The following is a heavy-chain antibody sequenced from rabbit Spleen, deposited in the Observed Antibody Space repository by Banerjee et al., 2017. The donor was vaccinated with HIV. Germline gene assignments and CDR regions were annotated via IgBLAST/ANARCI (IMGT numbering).Heavy chain of an antibody. Sequence: QEQLEESGGRLVQPGGSLTLTCTASGFSFSSSSYMCWVRQAPGKGLEWIACIDTGSSGFTYYATWAKGRFTCSKTSSTTVTLQMTRLTAADTATYFCARDTSSSFSSYGMDLWGQGTLVTVS. D-gene: IGHD1-1*01. CDR1: GFSFSSSSY. V-gene: IGHV1S45*01. CDR2: IDTGSSGFT. J-gene: IGHJ6*01. CDR3: ARDTSSSFSSYGMDL.